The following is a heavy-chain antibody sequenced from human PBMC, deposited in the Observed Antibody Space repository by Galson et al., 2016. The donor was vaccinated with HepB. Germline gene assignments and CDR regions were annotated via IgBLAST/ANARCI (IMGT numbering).Heavy chain of an antibody. V-gene: IGHV3-7*04. D-gene: IGHD5-12*01. Sequence: SLRLSCAASGFTFGSYWMSWVRQAPGKGLELAANINQDGSEKSYVDSAKGRFTISRDNAKNSLYLQMNSLRAEDTAAYFCARDPGYSAFDIWGQGTMVTVSS. CDR2: INQDGSEK. CDR1: GFTFGSYW. CDR3: ARDPGYSAFDI. J-gene: IGHJ3*02.